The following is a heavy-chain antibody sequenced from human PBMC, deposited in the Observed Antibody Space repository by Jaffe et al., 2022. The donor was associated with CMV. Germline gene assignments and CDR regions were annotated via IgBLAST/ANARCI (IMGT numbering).Heavy chain of an antibody. V-gene: IGHV4-39*01. CDR2: IYYSGST. CDR3: ASPPGSYGHDAFDI. D-gene: IGHD5-18*01. CDR1: GGSISSSSYY. J-gene: IGHJ3*02. Sequence: QLQLQESGPGLVKPSETLSLTCTVSGGSISSSSYYWGWIRQPPGKGLEWIGSIYYSGSTYYNPSLKSRVTISVDTSKNQFSLKLSSVTAADTAVYYCASPPGSYGHDAFDIWGQGTMVTVSS.